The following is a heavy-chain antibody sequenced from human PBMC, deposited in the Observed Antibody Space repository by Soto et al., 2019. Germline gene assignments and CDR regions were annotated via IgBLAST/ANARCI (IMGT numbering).Heavy chain of an antibody. CDR1: GFTFSSYA. D-gene: IGHD6-19*01. V-gene: IGHV3-23*01. CDR2: ISISGGST. Sequence: EVQLLESGGGLVQPGGSLKLSCAASGFTFSSYAMTWLRQAPGKGLEYVSGISISGGSTYYADSVKGRFTISRDNSKNPLYLQMNSLRAEDTAIYYCARDVYSSGWYSHFDYWGQGTLVTVSS. J-gene: IGHJ4*02. CDR3: ARDVYSSGWYSHFDY.